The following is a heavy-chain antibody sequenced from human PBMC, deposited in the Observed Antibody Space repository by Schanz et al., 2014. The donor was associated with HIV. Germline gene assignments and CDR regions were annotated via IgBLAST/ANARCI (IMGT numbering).Heavy chain of an antibody. CDR3: AKGGRDILSYYGMDV. CDR2: ISGSGGHT. D-gene: IGHD2-15*01. V-gene: IGHV3-23*01. CDR1: GLPFSTSA. J-gene: IGHJ6*02. Sequence: DVQILESGGGLVQPGGSRRLSCAVSGLPFSTSAMSWVRQAPGKGLEWVSLISGSGGHTYYADSVKGRFTISRDNSKSTLYLQMNSLRAEDTAVYYCAKGGRDILSYYGMDVWGQGTTVTVSS.